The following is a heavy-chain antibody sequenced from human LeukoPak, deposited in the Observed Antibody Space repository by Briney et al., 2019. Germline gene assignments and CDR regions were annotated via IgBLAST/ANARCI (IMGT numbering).Heavy chain of an antibody. CDR1: GFTFSTYI. CDR3: AQDIAWLRFEY. CDR2: ISSSCSTI. Sequence: PGGSLSLSCAASGFTFSTYIMNGVGQAPGRGREGVSYISSSCSTIYYADSVKGRFTISRDNAKNSLYLQMNSLRAEDTAVYYCAQDIAWLRFEYWGQGTLVTVSS. J-gene: IGHJ4*02. V-gene: IGHV3-48*01. D-gene: IGHD5-12*01.